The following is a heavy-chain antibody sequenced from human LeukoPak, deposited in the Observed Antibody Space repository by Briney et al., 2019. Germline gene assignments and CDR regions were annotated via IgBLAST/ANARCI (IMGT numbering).Heavy chain of an antibody. CDR3: HEGHYDYVWGSYRRDYFDY. D-gene: IGHD3-16*02. CDR2: INHSGST. V-gene: IGHV4-34*01. Sequence: PSETLSLTCAVYGGSFSGYYWSWIRQPPGKGLEWIGEINHSGSTNYNPSLKSRVTISVDTSKNQFSLKLSSVTAADTAVYYCHEGHYDYVWGSYRRDYFDYWGQGTLVTVSS. CDR1: GGSFSGYY. J-gene: IGHJ4*02.